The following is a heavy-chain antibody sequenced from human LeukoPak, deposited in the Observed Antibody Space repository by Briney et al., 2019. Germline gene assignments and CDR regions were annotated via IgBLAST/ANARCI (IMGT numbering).Heavy chain of an antibody. J-gene: IGHJ4*02. CDR3: ARGKSTGGY. CDR1: GFTFSSYG. D-gene: IGHD1-14*01. Sequence: GRSLRLSCAASGFTFSSYGMHWVRQAQGKGLEWVAVIWYDGSNKYYADSVKGRFTISRDNSKNTLYLQMNSLRAEDTAVYYCARGKSTGGYWGQGTLVTVSS. CDR2: IWYDGSNK. V-gene: IGHV3-33*01.